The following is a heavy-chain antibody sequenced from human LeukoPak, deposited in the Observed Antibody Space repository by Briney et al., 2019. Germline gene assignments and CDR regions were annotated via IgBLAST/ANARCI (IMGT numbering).Heavy chain of an antibody. CDR3: ARGRTVAGWFDP. CDR2: INHSGST. Sequence: SETLSLTCAVYGGSFSGYYWSWIRQPPGKGLEWIGEINHSGSTNYNPSLKSRVTISVDTSKNQFSLKLSSVTAADTAVYYCARGRTVAGWFDPWGQGTLVTVSS. CDR1: GGSFSGYY. V-gene: IGHV4-34*01. D-gene: IGHD6-19*01. J-gene: IGHJ5*02.